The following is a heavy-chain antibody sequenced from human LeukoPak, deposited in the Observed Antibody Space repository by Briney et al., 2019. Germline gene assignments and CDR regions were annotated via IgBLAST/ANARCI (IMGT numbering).Heavy chain of an antibody. D-gene: IGHD6-13*01. CDR1: GFTVINNY. J-gene: IGHJ4*02. CDR2: ISSSSNTI. CDR3: ASSAYSSSWYSLIASDVY. V-gene: IGHV3-48*01. Sequence: GSLRLSCAASGFTVINNYMSWVRQAPGKGLEWVSYISSSSNTIYYADSVKGRFTISRDNAKNSLYLQMNSLRAEDTAVYYCASSAYSSSWYSLIASDVYWGQGTLVTVSS.